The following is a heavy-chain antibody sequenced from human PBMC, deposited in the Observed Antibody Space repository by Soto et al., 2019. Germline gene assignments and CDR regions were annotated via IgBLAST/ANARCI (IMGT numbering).Heavy chain of an antibody. CDR3: AKDVIAARPYYYFGLDV. Sequence: PVGSLRLSCAASGFTLYDYTMHWVRQVPGGGLEWVSLISWDGGSTYYADSVKGRFTISRDNSKNSLYLQMNSLRTDDTALYYCAKDVIAARPYYYFGLDVWGQGTTVTVSS. J-gene: IGHJ6*02. V-gene: IGHV3-43*01. D-gene: IGHD6-6*01. CDR1: GFTLYDYT. CDR2: ISWDGGST.